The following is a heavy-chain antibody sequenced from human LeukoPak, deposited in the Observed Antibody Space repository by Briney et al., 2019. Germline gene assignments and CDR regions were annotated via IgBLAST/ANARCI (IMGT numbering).Heavy chain of an antibody. V-gene: IGHV3-23*01. J-gene: IGHJ4*02. D-gene: IGHD6-19*01. CDR3: AKERRIAVAGSDY. Sequence: PGGSLRLSCAASGFTFSSYAMSWVLQAPGKGLEWVSAISGSGSNTYYADSVKGRFTISRDNSKNTLYLQMNSLRAEDTAVYYCAKERRIAVAGSDYWGQGTLVTVSS. CDR2: ISGSGSNT. CDR1: GFTFSSYA.